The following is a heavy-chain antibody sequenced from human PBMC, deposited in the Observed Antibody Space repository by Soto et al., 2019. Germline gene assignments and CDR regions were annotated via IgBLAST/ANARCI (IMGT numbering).Heavy chain of an antibody. CDR2: ISGGDGSP. V-gene: IGHV3-23*01. D-gene: IGHD3-16*01. Sequence: GGSLRLSCAASGFTFSSYAMTWVRQAPGKGLEWVSAISGGDGSPSYADSVKGRFTISRDNSKNTLYLHMNSLRADDTAAYYCAKWHTYNYDSLAFSGFVCWGQGTQVTVSS. CDR3: AKWHTYNYDSLAFSGFVC. CDR1: GFTFSSYA. J-gene: IGHJ4*02.